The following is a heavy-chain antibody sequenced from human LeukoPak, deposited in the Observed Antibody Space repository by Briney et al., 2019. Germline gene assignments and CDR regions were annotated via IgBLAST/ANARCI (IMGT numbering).Heavy chain of an antibody. J-gene: IGHJ4*02. V-gene: IGHV3-23*01. CDR1: GFTFSSYA. D-gene: IGHD6-6*01. CDR2: ISGSGGST. Sequence: GGSLRLSCAASGFTFSSYAMSWVRQAPGKGLEWVSAISGSGGSTYYADSVKGRFTISRDNSKNTLYLQMNSLRAEDTAVYYCAKDRNSPIAARPDRVVYWGQGTLVTVSS. CDR3: AKDRNSPIAARPDRVVY.